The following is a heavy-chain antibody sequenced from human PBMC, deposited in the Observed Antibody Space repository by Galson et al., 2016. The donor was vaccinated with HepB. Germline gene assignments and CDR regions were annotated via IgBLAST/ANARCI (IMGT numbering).Heavy chain of an antibody. V-gene: IGHV3-33*01. J-gene: IGHJ3*02. Sequence: SLRLSCAASGFTFSSYGMHWVRQAPGKGLEWVAGIWYDGNDKYYADSVKGRFTISRDNSKNTLYLQMNSLRAEDTAVYFCARDSEGLELAQHGRDAFDIWGQGTMVTVSS. D-gene: IGHD1/OR15-1a*01. CDR3: ARDSEGLELAQHGRDAFDI. CDR2: IWYDGNDK. CDR1: GFTFSSYG.